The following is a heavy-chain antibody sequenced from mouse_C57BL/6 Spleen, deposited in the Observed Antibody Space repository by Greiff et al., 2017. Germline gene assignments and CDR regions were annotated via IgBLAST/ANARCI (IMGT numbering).Heavy chain of an antibody. J-gene: IGHJ4*01. Sequence: QVQLQQPGAELVKPGASVKLSCKASGYTFTSYWMHWVKQRPGRGLEWIGRIDPNSGGTKYNEKFKSKATLTVDKPSSTASMQLSSLTSEDSAVYYGARDYYGSRRYYAMDYWGQGTSVTVSS. D-gene: IGHD1-1*01. CDR3: ARDYYGSRRYYAMDY. V-gene: IGHV1-72*01. CDR1: GYTFTSYW. CDR2: IDPNSGGT.